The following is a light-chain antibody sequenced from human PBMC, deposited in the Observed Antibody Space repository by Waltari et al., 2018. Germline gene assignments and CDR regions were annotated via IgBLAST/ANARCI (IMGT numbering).Light chain of an antibody. V-gene: IGKV1-5*03. Sequence: DIQVTQSPSTLSASVGDRVTITCRASQRLVVWLAWYQQKPGKPPRLLIYKASSLESGVPSRFSGSGSGTEFTLTISSLQADDFATYYCLQYKSYPWTFGQGTKVEIK. J-gene: IGKJ1*01. CDR2: KAS. CDR1: QRLVVW. CDR3: LQYKSYPWT.